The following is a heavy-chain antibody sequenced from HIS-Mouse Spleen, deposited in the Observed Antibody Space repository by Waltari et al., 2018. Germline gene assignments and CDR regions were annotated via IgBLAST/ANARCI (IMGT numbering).Heavy chain of an antibody. V-gene: IGHV2-70*15. CDR2: IDWDDDK. D-gene: IGHD6-19*01. CDR3: ARIAEGYSSGWYAFDY. CDR1: GFSLSTLGMS. Sequence: QVTLRDSGPALVKPTHTPTPTCLSSGFSLSTLGMSVSWIPQPPGKSLDWLARIDWDDDKYYSTSLKTRLTISKDTSKNQVVLTMTNMDPVDTATYYCARIAEGYSSGWYAFDYWGQGTLVTVSS. J-gene: IGHJ4*02.